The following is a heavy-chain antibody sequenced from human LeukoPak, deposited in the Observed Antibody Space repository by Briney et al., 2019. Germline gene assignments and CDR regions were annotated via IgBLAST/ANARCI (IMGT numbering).Heavy chain of an antibody. CDR2: TYYWSKWTT. V-gene: IGHV6-1*01. Sequence: SQTLSLTCAIAGDGVSSDRSTWNWIRQSPSRGLKWLGRTYYWSKWTTDYAGSVKGRITINPDTSKNQFSLHLSSMTPEDTAIYYCAREMRETGNNWFDTWGQGTLVTVSS. CDR3: AREMRETGNNWFDT. J-gene: IGHJ5*02. CDR1: GDGVSSDRST. D-gene: IGHD7-27*01.